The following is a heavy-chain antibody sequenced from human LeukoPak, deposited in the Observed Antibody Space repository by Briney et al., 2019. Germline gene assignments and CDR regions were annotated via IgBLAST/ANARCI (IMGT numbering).Heavy chain of an antibody. D-gene: IGHD1-1*01. J-gene: IGHJ5*02. CDR3: ARVGRWGGKNWFDP. CDR2: IIPIFGTA. Sequence: SVKVSCNASGGTFSSYAISWVRQAPGQGLEWMGGIIPIFGTANYAQKFQGRVTITADESTSTAYMELSSLRSEDTAVYYCARVGRWGGKNWFDPWGQGTLVTVSS. CDR1: GGTFSSYA. V-gene: IGHV1-69*13.